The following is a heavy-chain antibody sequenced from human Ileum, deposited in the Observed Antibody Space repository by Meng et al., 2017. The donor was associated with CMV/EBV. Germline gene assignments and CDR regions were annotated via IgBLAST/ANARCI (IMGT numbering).Heavy chain of an antibody. CDR2: INPNSGDT. J-gene: IGHJ4*02. CDR3: ARGSSGWPKGPDY. V-gene: IGHV1-2*02. D-gene: IGHD6-19*01. CDR1: GYTFTDYY. Sequence: KASGYTFTDYYMHWVRQAPGQGLEWMGWINPNSGDTNYAQNFQGRVIMTRDSSISTAYMELSSLRSDDTAVYCCARGSSGWPKGPDYWGQGSLVTVSS.